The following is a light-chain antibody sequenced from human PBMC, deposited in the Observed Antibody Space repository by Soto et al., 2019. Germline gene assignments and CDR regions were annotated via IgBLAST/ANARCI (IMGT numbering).Light chain of an antibody. CDR1: QSVSNNF. CDR3: QQYGSSPTT. CDR2: GAS. Sequence: EIVLTQSPGTLSLSPGERATLSCRASQSVSNNFLAWYQQTPGQAPRLLIYGASNRATGIPDRFSGSGSGTDFTLTISRLESEDFAVFYCQQYGSSPTTFGQGTRLEIK. V-gene: IGKV3-20*01. J-gene: IGKJ5*01.